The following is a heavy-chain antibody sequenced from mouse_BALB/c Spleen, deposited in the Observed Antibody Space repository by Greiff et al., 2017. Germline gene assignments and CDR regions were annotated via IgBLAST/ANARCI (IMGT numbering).Heavy chain of an antibody. CDR1: GYTFTDYN. J-gene: IGHJ2*01. CDR3: ARGDYDGVYFDY. V-gene: IGHV1S29*02. Sequence: VQLQQSGPELVKPGASVKISCKASGYTFTDYNMHWVKQSHGKSLEWIGYIYPYNGGTGYNQKFKSKATLTVDNSSSTAYMELRSLTSEDSAVYYCARGDYDGVYFDYWGQGTTLTVSS. D-gene: IGHD2-4*01. CDR2: IYPYNGGT.